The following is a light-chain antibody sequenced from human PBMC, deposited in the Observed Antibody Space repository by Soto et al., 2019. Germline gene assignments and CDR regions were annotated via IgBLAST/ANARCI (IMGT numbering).Light chain of an antibody. CDR2: EVN. Sequence: QSVLTQPPSASGSPGQSVTISCTGTSSDVGGYKYVSWYQQHPGKAPKLMIYEVNKRPSGVPDRFSGSKSGNTASLTVSGLQAEDEADYYCCSYGGSNNLVFGGGTKLTVL. V-gene: IGLV2-8*01. J-gene: IGLJ2*01. CDR1: SSDVGGYKY. CDR3: CSYGGSNNLV.